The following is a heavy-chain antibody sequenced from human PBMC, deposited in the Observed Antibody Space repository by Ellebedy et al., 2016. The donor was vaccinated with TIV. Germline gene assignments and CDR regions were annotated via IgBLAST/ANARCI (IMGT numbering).Heavy chain of an antibody. V-gene: IGHV3-21*01. CDR2: ISSSSRYI. Sequence: GESLKISXAASGFTFSSYAMSWVRQAPGKGLEWVSSISSSSRYIYYADSVKGRFTISRDNAKNSLYLQMNSLRAEDTAVYYCARDHEAVDMVTSASDYWGQGTLVTVSS. CDR3: ARDHEAVDMVTSASDY. D-gene: IGHD5-18*01. J-gene: IGHJ4*02. CDR1: GFTFSSYA.